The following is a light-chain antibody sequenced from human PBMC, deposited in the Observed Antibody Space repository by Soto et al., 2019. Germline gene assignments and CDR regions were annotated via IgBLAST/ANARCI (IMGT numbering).Light chain of an antibody. J-gene: IGKJ4*01. CDR2: WAS. Sequence: DIMMTQSPDSLAVSLGERATINCKSSQSVLYNSDNKNYLAWYQQKAERPPKLLIYWASTRDSGVPDRFSGSGSGADFTLTISNLQAEDVAVYYCQQYYTTLSFGGGTKVEIK. V-gene: IGKV4-1*01. CDR3: QQYYTTLS. CDR1: QSVLYNSDNKNY.